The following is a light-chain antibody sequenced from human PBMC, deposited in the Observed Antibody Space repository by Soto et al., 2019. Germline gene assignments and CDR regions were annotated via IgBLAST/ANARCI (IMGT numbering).Light chain of an antibody. V-gene: IGKV3-20*01. CDR2: GAS. CDR1: QSVTTNY. Sequence: EIVLTQSPGSLSLSPGERATLSCRASQSVTTNYLAWYQQKPGQAPRLLIYGASSGATGIPDRFSGSGSGTDFTLTISRVEPEDVAVYYCQEYGSSPVTFGQGTRLDIK. CDR3: QEYGSSPVT. J-gene: IGKJ5*01.